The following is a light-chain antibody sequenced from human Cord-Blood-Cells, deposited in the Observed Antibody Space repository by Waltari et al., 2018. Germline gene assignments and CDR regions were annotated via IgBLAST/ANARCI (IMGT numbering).Light chain of an antibody. V-gene: IGLV2-8*01. CDR3: SSYAGSNNEV. CDR1: SSDVGGYNY. Sequence: QSALTQPPSASGSPGQSVTLSCTGTSSDVGGYNYVSWYQQHTGKAPKLLLYEVSKRPSGAPDRFPGSKSGNTASLTVSGLQAEDEADYYCSSYAGSNNEVFGGGTKLTVL. CDR2: EVS. J-gene: IGLJ2*01.